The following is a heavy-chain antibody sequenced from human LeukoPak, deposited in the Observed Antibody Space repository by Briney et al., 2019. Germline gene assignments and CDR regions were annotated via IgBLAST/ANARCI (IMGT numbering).Heavy chain of an antibody. Sequence: ASVKVSCKASGYTFTRYYLHWVRQAPGKGLEWMGGFDPEDGETIYAQKFQGRVTMTEDTSTDTAYMELSSLRSEDTAVYYCATGISGWTRSGGFDYWGQGTLVTVSS. D-gene: IGHD6-19*01. J-gene: IGHJ4*02. CDR1: GYTFTRYY. CDR2: FDPEDGET. CDR3: ATGISGWTRSGGFDY. V-gene: IGHV1-24*01.